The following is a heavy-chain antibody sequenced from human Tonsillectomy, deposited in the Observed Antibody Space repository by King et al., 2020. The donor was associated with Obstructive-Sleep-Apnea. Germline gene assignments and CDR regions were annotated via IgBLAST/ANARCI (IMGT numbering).Heavy chain of an antibody. D-gene: IGHD5-18*01. CDR3: VRVSGYSYGFSWFDP. CDR1: DGSISNPYF. CDR2: ISHSGTT. Sequence: VQLQESGPGLVKPSGTLSLTCAVSDGSISNPYFWSWIRQPPGKGLEWIGDISHSGTTNYNPSLRSRVTISVDKSKNQFSLILMSMTAADTAVYYCVRVSGYSYGFSWFDPWGQGTLVTVSS. J-gene: IGHJ5*02. V-gene: IGHV4-4*02.